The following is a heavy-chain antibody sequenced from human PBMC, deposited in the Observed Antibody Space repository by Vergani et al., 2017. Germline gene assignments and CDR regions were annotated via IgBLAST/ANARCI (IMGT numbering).Heavy chain of an antibody. CDR2: ISSSSSYI. Sequence: EVQLVESGGGLVKPGGSLRLSCAASGFTFSSYSMNWVRQAPGKGLEWVSSISSSSSYIYYADSVKGRFTISRDNAKNSLYLQMNSLRAEDTALYYCAKDISNYYDSSGYLDYWGQGTLVTVSS. CDR1: GFTFSSYS. D-gene: IGHD3-22*01. J-gene: IGHJ4*02. V-gene: IGHV3-21*04. CDR3: AKDISNYYDSSGYLDY.